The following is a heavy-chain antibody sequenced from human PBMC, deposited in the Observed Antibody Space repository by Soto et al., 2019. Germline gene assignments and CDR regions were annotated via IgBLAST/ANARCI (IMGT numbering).Heavy chain of an antibody. J-gene: IGHJ4*02. CDR2: IFYSGST. D-gene: IGHD5-18*01. CDR3: ARGAADTAMVDS. Sequence: SETLSLTCTVSGGSIRSYYWTWIRQPPGKGLEWLGYIFYSGSTFYNPSLKSRVTISIHTSKSQFSLQLTSVTAADTAVYYCARGAADTAMVDSWGQGTLVTVSS. CDR1: GGSIRSYY. V-gene: IGHV4-59*01.